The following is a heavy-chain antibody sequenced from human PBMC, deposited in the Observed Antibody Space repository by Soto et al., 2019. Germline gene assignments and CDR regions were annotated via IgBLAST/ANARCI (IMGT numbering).Heavy chain of an antibody. J-gene: IGHJ4*02. Sequence: GGSLRLSCAASGFTFSDYYMSWIRQAPGKGLEWVSYISSSGSTIYYADSVKGRFTISRDNAKNSLYLQMNSLRAEDTAVYYCARDHRVVVVPAAIVDYWGQGTLVTVSS. CDR3: ARDHRVVVVPAAIVDY. CDR1: GFTFSDYY. CDR2: ISSSGSTI. D-gene: IGHD2-2*01. V-gene: IGHV3-11*01.